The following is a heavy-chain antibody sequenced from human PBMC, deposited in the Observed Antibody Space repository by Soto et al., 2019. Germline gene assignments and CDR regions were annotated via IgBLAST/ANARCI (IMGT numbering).Heavy chain of an antibody. CDR1: GFTFSSYA. V-gene: IGHV3-30-3*01. D-gene: IGHD3-22*01. J-gene: IGHJ5*02. CDR2: ISYDGSNK. Sequence: LSCAASGFTFSSYAMHWVRQAPVKGLEWVAVISYDGSNKYYADSVKGRFTISRDNSKNTLYLQMNSLRAEDTAVYYCARDRTYYYDSSGYYPGWFDPWGQGTLVTVSS. CDR3: ARDRTYYYDSSGYYPGWFDP.